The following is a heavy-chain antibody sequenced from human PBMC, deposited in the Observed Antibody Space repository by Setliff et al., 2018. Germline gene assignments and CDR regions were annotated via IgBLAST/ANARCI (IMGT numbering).Heavy chain of an antibody. J-gene: IGHJ4*02. V-gene: IGHV4-39*07. D-gene: IGHD5-12*01. CDR3: ARGGTFRYFDY. CDR1: GGSISSTTYY. Sequence: SETLSLTCTVSGGSISSTTYYWGWIRQAPGKGLEWIGSISYSGSTYYNPSLESRVTISVDTSKNQFSLKLRSVTAADTAVYYCARGGTFRYFDYWGQGTPVTVSS. CDR2: ISYSGST.